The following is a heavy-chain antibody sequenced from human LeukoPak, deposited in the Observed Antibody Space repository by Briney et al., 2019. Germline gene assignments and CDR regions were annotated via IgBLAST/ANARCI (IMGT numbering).Heavy chain of an antibody. CDR1: GFTFSSYG. J-gene: IGHJ4*02. D-gene: IGHD4-17*01. CDR3: ARDPFGDYEYYFDY. V-gene: IGHV3-33*01. CDR2: IWYDGSNK. Sequence: PGGSLRLSCAASGFTFSSYGMHWVRQAPGKGLEWVAVIWYDGSNKYYADSVKGRFTISRDNSKNTPYLQMNSLRAEDTAVYYCARDPFGDYEYYFDYWGQGTLVTVSS.